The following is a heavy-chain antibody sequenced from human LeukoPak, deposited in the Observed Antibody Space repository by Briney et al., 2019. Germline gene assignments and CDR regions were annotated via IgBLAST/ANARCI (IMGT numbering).Heavy chain of an antibody. V-gene: IGHV1-2*02. D-gene: IGHD1/OR15-1a*01. Sequence: ATVKVSCKASGYTFTDYYMHWVRQAPEQGLEWVGWINPTSGGTNYAQNFQDRVTLTRDTSNSTSFLELRRLGSDDTAVYYCAREFRTTTWSYDAFDLWGQGTMVTVS. CDR2: INPTSGGT. J-gene: IGHJ3*01. CDR3: AREFRTTTWSYDAFDL. CDR1: GYTFTDYY.